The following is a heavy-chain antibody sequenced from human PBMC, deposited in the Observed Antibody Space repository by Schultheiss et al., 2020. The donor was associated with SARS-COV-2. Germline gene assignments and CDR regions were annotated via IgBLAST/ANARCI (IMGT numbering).Heavy chain of an antibody. J-gene: IGHJ4*02. CDR2: IIPIFGTA. D-gene: IGHD5-18*01. Sequence: SVKVSCQASRYTFTKYFTQWVRQAPGQGLEWMGGIIPIFGTANYAQKFQGRVTITADESTSTAYMELSSLRSEDTAVYYCASVPSYGYEGLYYFDYWGQGTLVTVSS. CDR3: ASVPSYGYEGLYYFDY. V-gene: IGHV1-69*13. CDR1: RYTFTKYF.